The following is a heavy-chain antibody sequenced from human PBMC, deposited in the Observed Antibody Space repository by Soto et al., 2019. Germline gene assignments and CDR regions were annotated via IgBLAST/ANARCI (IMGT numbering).Heavy chain of an antibody. J-gene: IGHJ4*02. D-gene: IGHD2-21*02. CDR3: ARIDGGNSGVDY. Sequence: PSETLSLTCTVSGGSISSYYWSWTRQPPGKGLEWIGYIYYSGSTNYNPSLKSRVTISVDTSKNQFSLKLSSVTAADTAVYYCARIDGGNSGVDYWGQGTLVTVSS. CDR2: IYYSGST. CDR1: GGSISSYY. V-gene: IGHV4-59*01.